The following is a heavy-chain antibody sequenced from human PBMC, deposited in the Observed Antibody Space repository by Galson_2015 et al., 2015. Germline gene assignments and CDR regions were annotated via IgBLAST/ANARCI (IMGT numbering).Heavy chain of an antibody. CDR3: ARASANPPFPYCSSTSCYSYFDY. J-gene: IGHJ4*02. Sequence: ADSVKGRFTISRDNAKNSLYLQMNSLRAEDTAVYYYARASANPPFPYCSSTSCYSYFDYWGQGTLITVSS. D-gene: IGHD2-2*02. V-gene: IGHV3-21*01.